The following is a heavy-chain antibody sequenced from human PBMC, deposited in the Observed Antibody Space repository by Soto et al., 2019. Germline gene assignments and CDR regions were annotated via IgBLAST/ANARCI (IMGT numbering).Heavy chain of an antibody. D-gene: IGHD2-2*01. CDR1: GFNFSSYG. CDR3: AKDPSSSGYQLQD. CDR2: ISYDGSNK. Sequence: QVQLVEAGGGVVQPGRSLRLSCAASGFNFSSYGMHWVRQAPGKGLEWVAVISYDGSNKYYADSVKGRFTISRDNSKNTLYLQMNSLRAEDTAVYYCAKDPSSSGYQLQDWGQGTLVTVSS. J-gene: IGHJ4*02. V-gene: IGHV3-30*18.